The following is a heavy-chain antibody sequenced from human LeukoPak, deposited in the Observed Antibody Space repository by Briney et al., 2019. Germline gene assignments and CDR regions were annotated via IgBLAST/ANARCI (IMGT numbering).Heavy chain of an antibody. V-gene: IGHV3-15*01. CDR1: GFTFSNAW. CDR3: TTEQLVGRLVFDY. J-gene: IGHJ4*02. Sequence: GGSLRLSCAASGFTFSNAWMSWVRQAPGKGLEWVGRIKSKADLGTTDYAAPVEGRFAISGDDSKTTLYLQMNSLKSEDTAVYYCTTEQLVGRLVFDYWGQGTLVTVSS. D-gene: IGHD6-6*01. CDR2: IKSKADLGTT.